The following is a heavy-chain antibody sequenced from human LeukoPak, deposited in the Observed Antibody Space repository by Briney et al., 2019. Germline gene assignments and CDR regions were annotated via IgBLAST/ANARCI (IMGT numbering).Heavy chain of an antibody. CDR1: GGSISSGGYS. Sequence: SETLSLTCAVSGGSISSGGYSWSWIRQPPGKGLEWIGYIYRSGSTYYNPSLKSRVTISVDRSKNQFSLKLSSVTAADTAVYYCARAPGGSYCSSTSCQVARYRFDPWGQGTLVTVSS. CDR2: IYRSGST. J-gene: IGHJ5*02. V-gene: IGHV4-30-2*01. D-gene: IGHD2-2*01. CDR3: ARAPGGSYCSSTSCQVARYRFDP.